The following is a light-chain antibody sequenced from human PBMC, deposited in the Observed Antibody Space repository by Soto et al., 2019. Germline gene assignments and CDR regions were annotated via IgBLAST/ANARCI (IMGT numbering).Light chain of an antibody. J-gene: IGLJ2*01. Sequence: QSALTQPASVSGSPGQSITISCTGTSSDVGYYNYVSWYQQHPGKAPKLMIHDVNTRPSGVSNRFSGSKSGNTASLTISGLQAEDEADYYCSSYTSSSTLVFGGGTKLTVL. V-gene: IGLV2-14*03. CDR3: SSYTSSSTLV. CDR2: DVN. CDR1: SSDVGYYNY.